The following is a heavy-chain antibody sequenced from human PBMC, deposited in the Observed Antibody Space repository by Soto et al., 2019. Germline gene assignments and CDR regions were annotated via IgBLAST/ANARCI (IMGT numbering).Heavy chain of an antibody. CDR1: GYTFTRSG. Sequence: ASVKVSCKASGYTFTRSGISWARQAPGQGPEWMGWISSYNGDTNYAQTFQGRVTMTTDTSTSTAYMELRSLRSDDTAVYYCARDSSDGFDIWGQGTMVTVSS. V-gene: IGHV1-18*01. J-gene: IGHJ3*02. CDR3: ARDSSDGFDI. CDR2: ISSYNGDT.